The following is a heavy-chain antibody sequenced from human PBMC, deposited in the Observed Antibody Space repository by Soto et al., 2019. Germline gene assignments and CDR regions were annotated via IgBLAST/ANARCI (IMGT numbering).Heavy chain of an antibody. J-gene: IGHJ4*02. CDR3: ASSLNHYSSGWYVRGY. CDR1: GFTFSSYS. CDR2: ISSSSSYI. V-gene: IGHV3-21*01. Sequence: GGSLRLSCAASGFTFSSYSMNWVRQAPGKGLEWVSSISSSSSYIYYADSVKGRFTISRDNAKNSLYLQMNSLRAEDTAVYYCASSLNHYSSGWYVRGYWGQGTLVTVSS. D-gene: IGHD6-19*01.